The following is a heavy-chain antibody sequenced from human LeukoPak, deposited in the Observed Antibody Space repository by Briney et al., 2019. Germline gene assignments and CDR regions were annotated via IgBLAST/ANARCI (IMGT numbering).Heavy chain of an antibody. CDR2: IYYIGST. CDR1: GGSISSYY. V-gene: IGHV4-59*08. CDR3: VSVAYSYGYYFDD. Sequence: SETLSLTCTVSGGSISSYYWSWIRQPPGKGLEWIGYIYYIGSTTYNPSLKSRVTLPVDISKNQCFLKLSSLKPTDRAVNTFVSVAYSYGYYFDDWSQGTLVTVYS. J-gene: IGHJ4*02. D-gene: IGHD5-18*01.